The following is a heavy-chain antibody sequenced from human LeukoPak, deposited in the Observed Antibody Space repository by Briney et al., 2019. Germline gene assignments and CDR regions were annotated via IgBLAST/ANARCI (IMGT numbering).Heavy chain of an antibody. V-gene: IGHV3-33*08. CDR1: GFTFSSYA. J-gene: IGHJ4*02. Sequence: GRSLRLSCAASGFTFSSYAMHWVRQAPGKGLEWVAVIWYDGSNKYYADSVKGRFTISRDNSKNTLYLQMNSLRAEDTAVYYCASATTAATDYWGQGTLVTVSS. CDR2: IWYDGSNK. D-gene: IGHD2-2*01. CDR3: ASATTAATDY.